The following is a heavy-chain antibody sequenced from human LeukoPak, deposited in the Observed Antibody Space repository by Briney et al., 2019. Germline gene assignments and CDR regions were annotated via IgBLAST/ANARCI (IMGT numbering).Heavy chain of an antibody. CDR3: ARRALRYCSSTSCPAQYYGVDV. CDR2: IKEDGSEK. CDR1: GFIFSSYW. D-gene: IGHD2-2*01. Sequence: GGSLRLSCAASGFIFSSYWMSWVRQAPGRGLEWVANIKEDGSEKYYVDSVKGRFTISRDNAKNSLYLQTNSLRAEDTAVYYCARRALRYCSSTSCPAQYYGVDVWGKGTTVTVSS. J-gene: IGHJ6*04. V-gene: IGHV3-7*03.